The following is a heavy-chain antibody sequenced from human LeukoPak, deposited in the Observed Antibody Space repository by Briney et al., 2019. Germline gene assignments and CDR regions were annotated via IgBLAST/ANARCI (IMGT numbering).Heavy chain of an antibody. CDR3: ASGYSYGYPSDY. V-gene: IGHV4-34*01. CDR1: GGSFSGYY. Sequence: PSETLSLTCAVYGGSFSGYYWSWIRQPPGKGLEWIGEINHSGSTNYNPSLKSRVTISVDTSKNQFSLKLSSVTAADTAVHYCASGYSYGYPSDYWGQGTLVTVSS. J-gene: IGHJ4*02. D-gene: IGHD5-18*01. CDR2: INHSGST.